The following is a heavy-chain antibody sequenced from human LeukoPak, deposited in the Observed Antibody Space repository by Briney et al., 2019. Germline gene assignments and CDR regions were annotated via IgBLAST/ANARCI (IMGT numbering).Heavy chain of an antibody. D-gene: IGHD3-22*01. V-gene: IGHV3-30*02. CDR1: GFTFSSYG. CDR2: IRYDGSNK. CDR3: ARAVYYYDSRGYYDYFDY. Sequence: GGSLRLSCAASGFTFSSYGMHWVRQAPGKGLEWVAFIRYDGSNKYYADSVKGRFTISRDNAKNTVYLQMNSLRAEDTAVYYCARAVYYYDSRGYYDYFDYWGQGTLVTVSS. J-gene: IGHJ4*02.